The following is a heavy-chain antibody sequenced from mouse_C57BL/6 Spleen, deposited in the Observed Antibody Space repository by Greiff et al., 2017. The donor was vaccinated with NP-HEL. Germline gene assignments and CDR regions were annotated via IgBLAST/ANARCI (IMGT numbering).Heavy chain of an antibody. CDR2: IRNKANGYTT. J-gene: IGHJ4*01. V-gene: IGHV7-3*01. CDR3: ARYYDGAMDY. Sequence: EVHLVESGGGLVQPGGSLSLSCAASGFTFTDYYMSWVRQPPGKALEWLGFIRNKANGYTTEYSASVKGRFTISRDNSQSILYLQMNALRAEDSATYYCARYYDGAMDYWGKGTSVTVSS. D-gene: IGHD1-2*01. CDR1: GFTFTDYY.